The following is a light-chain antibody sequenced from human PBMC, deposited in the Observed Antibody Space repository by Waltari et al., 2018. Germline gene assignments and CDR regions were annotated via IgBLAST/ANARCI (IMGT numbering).Light chain of an antibody. V-gene: IGLV2-23*02. CDR3: CSHAGSAISV. CDR2: DVN. J-gene: IGLJ3*02. Sequence: QSALTQTAAVSGSPGQSITISCTGTTSDVGKYNLVSWYPQHPGKAPTLIIYDVNKRPSGVSNRFSGSKSGNTASLTISGLQAADEAEYYCCSHAGSAISVFGGGTKLTVL. CDR1: TSDVGKYNL.